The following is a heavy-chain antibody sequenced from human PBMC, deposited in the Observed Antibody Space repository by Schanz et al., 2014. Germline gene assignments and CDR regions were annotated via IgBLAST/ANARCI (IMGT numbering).Heavy chain of an antibody. CDR1: GFSFSSYG. J-gene: IGHJ3*02. CDR2: ISGGGGGYR. D-gene: IGHD2-2*01. V-gene: IGHV3-NL1*01. Sequence: QVQLVESGGGVVQPGGSLRLSCAASGFSFSSYGMHWIRQAPGKGLEWVSTISGGGGGYRPYADSVKGRFTISRDNSINTLYLQMNSLRDEDTAMYYCAKRCSSTSCSHGAFDIWGQGTMVTVSS. CDR3: AKRCSSTSCSHGAFDI.